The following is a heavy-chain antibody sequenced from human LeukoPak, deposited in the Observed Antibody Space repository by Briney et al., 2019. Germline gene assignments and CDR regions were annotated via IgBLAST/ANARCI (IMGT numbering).Heavy chain of an antibody. J-gene: IGHJ4*02. CDR1: GFTVSSNY. Sequence: PWGSLRLSCAASGFTVSSNYMSWVRQAPGEGVEWVSVIYSGGSTYYADSVKGRFTISRDNSKNTLYLQMNSLRAEDTAVYYCARDLKTRAFDYWGQGTLVTVSS. CDR3: ARDLKTRAFDY. V-gene: IGHV3-53*05. CDR2: IYSGGST.